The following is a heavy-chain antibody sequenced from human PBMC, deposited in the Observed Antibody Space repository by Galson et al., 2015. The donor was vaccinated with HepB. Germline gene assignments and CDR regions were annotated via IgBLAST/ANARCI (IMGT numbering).Heavy chain of an antibody. CDR2: INPNSGGT. Sequence: SVKVSCKASGYTFTVYYMHWVRQAPGQGLEWMGRINPNSGGTNYAQKFQGRVTMTRDTSISTAYMELSRLRSDDTAVYYCARSPLCGNCPPSPYYYYMDVWGKGTTVTVSS. D-gene: IGHD4-23*01. J-gene: IGHJ6*03. CDR1: GYTFTVYY. V-gene: IGHV1-2*06. CDR3: ARSPLCGNCPPSPYYYYMDV.